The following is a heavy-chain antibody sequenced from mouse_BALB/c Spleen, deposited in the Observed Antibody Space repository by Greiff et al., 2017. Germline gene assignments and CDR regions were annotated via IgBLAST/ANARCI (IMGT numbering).Heavy chain of an antibody. CDR2: ISNGGGST. J-gene: IGHJ2*01. V-gene: IGHV5-12-2*01. D-gene: IGHD2-10*02. Sequence: DVKLVESGGGLVQPGGSLKLSCAASGFTFSSYTMSWVRQTPEKRLEWVAYISNGGGSTYYPDTVKGRFTISRDNAKNTLYLQMSSLKSEDTAMYYCAREYGNYFDYWGQGTTLTVSS. CDR3: AREYGNYFDY. CDR1: GFTFSSYT.